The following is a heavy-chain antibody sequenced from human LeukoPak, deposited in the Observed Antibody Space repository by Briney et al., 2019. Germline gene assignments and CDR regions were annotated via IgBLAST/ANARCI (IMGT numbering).Heavy chain of an antibody. CDR1: GFTFSRNG. CDR3: AKIAQTSGAYGQGYDY. CDR2: LDNNGDDT. Sequence: PGGTLRLSCAASGFTFSRNGMTWVRQAPGKGLEWVSGLDNNGDDTYYADSVKGRFTISRDNSKNTLYLQMNSLRVEDTAVYYCAKIAQTSGAYGQGYDYWGQGTLVTVSS. D-gene: IGHD1-26*01. V-gene: IGHV3-23*01. J-gene: IGHJ4*02.